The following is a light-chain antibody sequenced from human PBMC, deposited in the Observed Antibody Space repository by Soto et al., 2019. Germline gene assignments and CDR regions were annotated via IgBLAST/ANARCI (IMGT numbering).Light chain of an antibody. CDR1: QGISSY. Sequence: IQLTQSPSSLSASLGDRVPITCRASQGISSYLAWYQQKPGKAPKLLIYAASSLQSGVPSRFSGSGSGTDFTLTISSLQPEDFATYYCQQSYSTPLTFGGGTKVDI. J-gene: IGKJ4*01. V-gene: IGKV1-39*01. CDR3: QQSYSTPLT. CDR2: AAS.